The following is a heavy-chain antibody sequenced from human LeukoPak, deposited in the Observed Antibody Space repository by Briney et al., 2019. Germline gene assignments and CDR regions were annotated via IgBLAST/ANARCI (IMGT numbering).Heavy chain of an antibody. J-gene: IGHJ4*02. CDR2: IYYSGST. V-gene: IGHV4-59*01. Sequence: SETLSPTCTVSGGSISSYYWSWIRQPPGKGLEWIGYIYYSGSTNYNPSLKSRVTISVDTSKNQFSLKLSSVTAADTAVYYCARDTSSGWYRYFDYWGQGTLVTASS. CDR3: ARDTSSGWYRYFDY. CDR1: GGSISSYY. D-gene: IGHD6-19*01.